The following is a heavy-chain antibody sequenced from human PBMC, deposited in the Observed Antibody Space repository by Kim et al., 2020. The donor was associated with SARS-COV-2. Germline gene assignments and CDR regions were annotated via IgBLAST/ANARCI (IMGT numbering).Heavy chain of an antibody. J-gene: IGHJ4*02. CDR1: GGSISSGGYY. D-gene: IGHD2-21*02. Sequence: SETLSLTCTVSGGSISSGGYYWSWIRQHPGKGLEWIGYIYYSGSTYYNPSLKSRVTISVDTSKNQFSLKLSSVTAADTAVYYCARAGGVVTAKFDYWGQGTLVTVSS. V-gene: IGHV4-31*03. CDR2: IYYSGST. CDR3: ARAGGVVTAKFDY.